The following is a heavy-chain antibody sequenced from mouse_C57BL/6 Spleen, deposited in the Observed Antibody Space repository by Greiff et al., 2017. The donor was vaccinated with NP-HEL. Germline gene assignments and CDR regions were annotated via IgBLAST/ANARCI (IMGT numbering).Heavy chain of an antibody. V-gene: IGHV1-80*01. CDR2: IYPGDGDT. J-gene: IGHJ1*03. CDR1: GYAFSSYW. D-gene: IGHD1-1*01. Sequence: VKLMESGAELVKPGASVKISCKASGYAFSSYWMNWVKQRPGKGLEWIGQIYPGDGDTNYNGKFKGKATLTADKSSSTAYMQLSSLTSEDSAVYFCARRITTVVAPYFDVWGTGTTVTVSS. CDR3: ARRITTVVAPYFDV.